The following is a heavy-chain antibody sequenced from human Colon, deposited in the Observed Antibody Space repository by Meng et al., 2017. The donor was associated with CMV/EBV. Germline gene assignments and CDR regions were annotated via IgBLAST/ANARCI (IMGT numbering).Heavy chain of an antibody. CDR2: IRTNI. J-gene: IGHJ4*02. D-gene: IGHD2-2*01. V-gene: IGHV1-18*01. CDR3: ARDVAMRTRVTPAAMY. CDR1: GYTFSSYA. Sequence: ASVKVSCKTSGYTFSSYAITWVRQAPGQGLEWMGWIRTNINYGQKFQGRVTLTTDTSVSTAYMELRNLTSDDTAVYYCARDVAMRTRVTPAAMYWGQGTLVTVSS.